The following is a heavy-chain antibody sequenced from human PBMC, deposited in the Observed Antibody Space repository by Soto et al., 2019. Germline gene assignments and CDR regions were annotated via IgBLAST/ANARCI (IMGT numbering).Heavy chain of an antibody. CDR3: ARGPTPDY. V-gene: IGHV1-8*02. Sequence: GASVKVSCKASGGTFSSYAISWVRQATGQGLEWMGWMNPNSGNTGYAQKFQGRVTMTRDTSTSTAYMELSSLRSEDTAVYYCARGPTPDYWGQGTLVTVSS. CDR1: GGTFSSYA. CDR2: MNPNSGNT. J-gene: IGHJ4*02.